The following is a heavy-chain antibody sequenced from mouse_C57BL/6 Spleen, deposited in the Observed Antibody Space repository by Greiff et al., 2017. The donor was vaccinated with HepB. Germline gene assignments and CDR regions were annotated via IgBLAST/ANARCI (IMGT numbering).Heavy chain of an antibody. CDR1: GYTFTSYG. CDR3: ARFYHGSSYYYAMDY. CDR2: IYPRSGNT. Sequence: VQLQQSGAELARPGASVKLSCKASGYTFTSYGISWVKQRTGQGLEWIGEIYPRSGNTYYNEKFKGKATLTADKSSSTAYMELRSLTSEDSAVYFCARFYHGSSYYYAMDYWGQGTSVTVSS. D-gene: IGHD1-1*01. V-gene: IGHV1-81*01. J-gene: IGHJ4*01.